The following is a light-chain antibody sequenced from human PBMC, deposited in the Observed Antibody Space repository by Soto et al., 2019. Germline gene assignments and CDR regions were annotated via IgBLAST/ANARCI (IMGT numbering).Light chain of an antibody. CDR3: QQYGSSGYT. V-gene: IGKV3-20*01. CDR2: GAS. CDR1: QSVSSSY. Sequence: EIVLTQSPGTLSLSPGERATLSCRASQSVSSSYLAWYQQKPGQAPRLLIYGASSRATVVPDRFSGSGSGTDFTLTISRLEPEDFAVYYSQQYGSSGYTFGQGTKLEIK. J-gene: IGKJ2*01.